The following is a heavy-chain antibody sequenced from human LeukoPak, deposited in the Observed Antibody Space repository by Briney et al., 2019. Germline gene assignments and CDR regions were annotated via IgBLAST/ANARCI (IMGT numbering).Heavy chain of an antibody. V-gene: IGHV3-21*01. J-gene: IGHJ4*02. CDR1: GFTFSSYS. CDR3: ARPTLPFTIHSPFDY. Sequence: PGGSLRLSCAASGFTFSSYSMNWVRQAPGKGLEWVSSITSSSNYIYYVDSVKGRFTISRVNAKNSLYLQMNSLTAEDTAVYYCARPTLPFTIHSPFDYWGQGTLVTVSS. CDR2: ITSSSNYI. D-gene: IGHD3-3*01.